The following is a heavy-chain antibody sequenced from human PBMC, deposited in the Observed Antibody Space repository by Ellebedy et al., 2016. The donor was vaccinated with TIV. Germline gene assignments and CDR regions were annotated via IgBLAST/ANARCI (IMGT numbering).Heavy chain of an antibody. CDR3: AGGTHYYYGWDV. CDR2: IHYTGST. CDR1: DGSVSNRGYY. V-gene: IGHV4-61*03. J-gene: IGHJ6*02. Sequence: SETLSLTXSVSDGSVSNRGYYWAWLRQPPGKGLEWIGHIHYTGSTDYNPSLKSRFTISVDTSKNHFSLIVTSVTAADTAVYYCAGGTHYYYGWDVWGPGTTVIVSS.